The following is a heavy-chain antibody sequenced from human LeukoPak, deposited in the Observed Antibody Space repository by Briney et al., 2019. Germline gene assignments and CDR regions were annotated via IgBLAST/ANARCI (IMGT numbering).Heavy chain of an antibody. CDR2: IYTSGST. CDR1: GGSISSGSYH. V-gene: IGHV4-61*02. CDR3: ARVQVVAATRGYYYYYYMDV. J-gene: IGHJ6*03. Sequence: SETLSLTCTVSGGSISSGSYHWSWIRQPAGKGLEWIGRIYTSGSTNYNPSLKSRVTISVDTSKNQFSLKLSSVTAADTAVYYCARVQVVAATRGYYYYYYMDVWGKGTTVTVSS. D-gene: IGHD2-15*01.